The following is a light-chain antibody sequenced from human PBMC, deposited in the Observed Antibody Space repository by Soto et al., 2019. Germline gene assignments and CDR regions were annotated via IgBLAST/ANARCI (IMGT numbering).Light chain of an antibody. CDR1: QSVGSS. CDR2: GAS. V-gene: IGKV3-20*01. Sequence: EIVLTQSPGPLSLSPGERATLSCRASQSVGSSLSWYQQKPGQAPRLLFYGASNRATAIPDRFSGSGFGTDFTLTITRLEPEDFAVYYCQQYGDSPQTFGPGTKVEI. J-gene: IGKJ1*01. CDR3: QQYGDSPQT.